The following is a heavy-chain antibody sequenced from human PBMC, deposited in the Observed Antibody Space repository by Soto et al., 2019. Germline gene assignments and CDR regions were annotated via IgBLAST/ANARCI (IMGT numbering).Heavy chain of an antibody. CDR1: GYTFTSYD. D-gene: IGHD4-17*01. V-gene: IGHV1-18*01. Sequence: ASVKVSCKASGYTFTSYDINWMRQATGQGLEWMGWMNPNSGNTNYAQKLQGRVTMTTDTSTSTAYMELRSLRSDDTAVYYCARVCGAVTTKNYFYYYYMDVWGKGTTVTVSS. CDR2: MNPNSGNT. J-gene: IGHJ6*03. CDR3: ARVCGAVTTKNYFYYYYMDV.